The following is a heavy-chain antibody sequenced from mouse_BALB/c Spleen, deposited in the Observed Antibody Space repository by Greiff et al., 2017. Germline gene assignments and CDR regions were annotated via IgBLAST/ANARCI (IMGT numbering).Heavy chain of an antibody. V-gene: IGHV3-8*02. CDR2: ISYSGST. CDR1: GDSITSGY. D-gene: IGHD1-1*01. Sequence: EVKLMESGPSLVKPSQTLSLTCSVTGDSITSGYWNWIRKFPGNKLEYMGYISYSGSTYYNPSLKSRISITRDTSKNQYYLQLNSVTTEDTATYYCARYPITTVAPYFDYWGQGTTLTVSS. CDR3: ARYPITTVAPYFDY. J-gene: IGHJ2*01.